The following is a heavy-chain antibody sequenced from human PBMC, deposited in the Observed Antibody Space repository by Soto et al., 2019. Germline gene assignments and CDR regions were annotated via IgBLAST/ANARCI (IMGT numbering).Heavy chain of an antibody. CDR3: ARELGPRWLQLGPIDY. D-gene: IGHD5-12*01. CDR1: GFTFSSYG. CDR2: IWYDGSNK. Sequence: PGGSLRLSCAASGFTFSSYGMHWVRQAPGKGLEWVAVIWYDGSNKYYADSVKGRFTISRDNSKNTLYLQMNSLRAEDTAVYYCARELGPRWLQLGPIDYWGQGTLVTVSS. V-gene: IGHV3-33*01. J-gene: IGHJ4*02.